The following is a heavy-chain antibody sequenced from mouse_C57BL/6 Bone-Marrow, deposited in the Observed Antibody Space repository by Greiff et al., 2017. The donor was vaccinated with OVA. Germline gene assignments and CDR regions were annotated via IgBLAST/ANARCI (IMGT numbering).Heavy chain of an antibody. Sequence: VQLQQSGAELVKPGASVKISCKASGYAFSSYWMNWVKQRPGKGLEWIGQIYPGDGDTNYNGKFKGKATLTADKSSSTAYMQLSSLTSEDAAVYCCARGKIIYYYGSSLYYVDYWGQGTTLTVSS. J-gene: IGHJ2*01. CDR3: ARGKIIYYYGSSLYYVDY. CDR2: IYPGDGDT. CDR1: GYAFSSYW. D-gene: IGHD1-1*01. V-gene: IGHV1-80*01.